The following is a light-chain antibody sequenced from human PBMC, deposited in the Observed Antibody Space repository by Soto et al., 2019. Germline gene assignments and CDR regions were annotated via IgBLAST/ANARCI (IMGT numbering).Light chain of an antibody. J-gene: IGLJ1*01. Sequence: QSVLAQPASVSGSPGQSITISCTGTSSDVGGYNYVSWYQQHPGKAPKLMIYEVSNRPSGVSNRFSGSKSGNTASLTTSGRQAEDEADYYCSSYTSSSTPYVFGTGTKLTVL. CDR1: SSDVGGYNY. V-gene: IGLV2-14*01. CDR2: EVS. CDR3: SSYTSSSTPYV.